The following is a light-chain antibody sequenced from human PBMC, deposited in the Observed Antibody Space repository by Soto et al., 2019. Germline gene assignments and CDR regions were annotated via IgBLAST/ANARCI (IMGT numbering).Light chain of an antibody. CDR3: QQRSKGIT. V-gene: IGKV3-11*01. Sequence: EIVLTHSPATLSLSPGERATLSCRASQSVSSNLAWYQQKPGQAPRLLIYDASKRATGIPARFSGSGSGTDFTLTISSLEPEDLAVYYCQQRSKGITFGQGTRLEIK. CDR2: DAS. J-gene: IGKJ5*01. CDR1: QSVSSN.